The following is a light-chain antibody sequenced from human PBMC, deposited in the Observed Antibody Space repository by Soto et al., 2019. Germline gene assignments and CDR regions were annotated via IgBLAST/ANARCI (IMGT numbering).Light chain of an antibody. CDR3: QHYNSYSVFI. CDR1: QSINSW. V-gene: IGKV1-5*03. CDR2: KAS. J-gene: IGKJ3*01. Sequence: DIQMTQSPSTLSASVGDRVTITCRASQSINSWLAWYQQKPGKAPKLLIYKASTLESGVPSRFSGSGSGTEFTLTISCLQPDDFATYYCQHYNSYSVFIFGPGTKVDIK.